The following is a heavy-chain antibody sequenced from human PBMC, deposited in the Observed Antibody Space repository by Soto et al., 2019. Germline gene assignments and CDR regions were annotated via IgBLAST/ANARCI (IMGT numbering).Heavy chain of an antibody. CDR1: GSTFSNAW. D-gene: IGHD2-15*01. V-gene: IGHV3-15*01. CDR3: TTEDIGYCSGGSCYIHYYYYYGMDV. Sequence: KSGGALRLSCAASGSTFSNAWMSWVRQAPGKGLEWVGRIKSKTDGGTTDYAAPVKGRFTISRDDSKNTLYLQMNSLKTEDTAVYYCTTEDIGYCSGGSCYIHYYYYYGMDVWGQGTTVTVSS. CDR2: IKSKTDGGTT. J-gene: IGHJ6*02.